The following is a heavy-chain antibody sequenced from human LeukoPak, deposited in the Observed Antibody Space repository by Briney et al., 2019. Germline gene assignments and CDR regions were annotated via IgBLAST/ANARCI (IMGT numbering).Heavy chain of an antibody. CDR1: RFTFSTYT. J-gene: IGHJ4*02. D-gene: IGHD3-22*01. CDR3: ARGAYYYDSSGPYYFDY. V-gene: IGHV3-64*01. Sequence: GGSLRLSCAASRFTFSTYTMHWVRQAPGKGLEYVSAISYKGGSTYYANSVKGRFTISRDNSKNTLYLQMGSLRAEDMAVYYCARGAYYYDSSGPYYFDYWGQGTLVTVSS. CDR2: ISYKGGST.